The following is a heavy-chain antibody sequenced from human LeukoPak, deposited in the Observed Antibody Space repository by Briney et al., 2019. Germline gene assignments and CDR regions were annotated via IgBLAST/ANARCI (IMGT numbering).Heavy chain of an antibody. D-gene: IGHD3-10*01. J-gene: IGHJ4*02. Sequence: KPSETLSLTCAVYGGSFSGYYRSWIRQPPGKGLEWIGEINHSGSTNYNPSLKSRVTISVDTSKNQFSLKLSSVTAADTAVYYCARGRITMVRGVIITNTDYWGQGTLVTVSS. V-gene: IGHV4-34*01. CDR3: ARGRITMVRGVIITNTDY. CDR2: INHSGST. CDR1: GGSFSGYY.